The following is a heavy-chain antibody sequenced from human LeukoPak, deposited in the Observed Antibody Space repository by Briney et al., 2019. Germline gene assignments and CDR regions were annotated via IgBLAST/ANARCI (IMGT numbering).Heavy chain of an antibody. CDR2: IYSTGTT. J-gene: IGHJ4*02. D-gene: IGHD3-10*01. V-gene: IGHV4-39*01. Sequence: SETLSLTCTVSGDSISSGTHYWGWIRQPPGRGLEWLGTIYSTGTTLYNSSLKSRGTISVDTSKNEFSLKLTSMTAADTAVYYCARQRGSGTWAFDCWGQGTLVTVSS. CDR3: ARQRGSGTWAFDC. CDR1: GDSISSGTHY.